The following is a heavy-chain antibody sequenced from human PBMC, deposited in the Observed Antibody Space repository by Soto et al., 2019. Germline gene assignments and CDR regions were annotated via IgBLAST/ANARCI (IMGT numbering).Heavy chain of an antibody. J-gene: IGHJ4*02. CDR2: INPSGGRT. CDR3: AGLYHYDSSGDYDY. Sequence: ASVKVSCKASGNSFTTYYMHWVRQAPGQGLEWMGIINPSGGRTTYAQKFQGRVTMTRDTSTSTFHMELISLTSEDTAVYYCAGLYHYDSSGDYDYWGQGTLVTVSS. D-gene: IGHD3-22*01. CDR1: GNSFTTYY. V-gene: IGHV1-46*01.